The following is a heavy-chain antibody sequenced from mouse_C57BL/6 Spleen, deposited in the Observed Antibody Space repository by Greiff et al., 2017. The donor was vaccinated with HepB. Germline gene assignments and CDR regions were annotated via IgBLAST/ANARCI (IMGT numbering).Heavy chain of an antibody. CDR1: GYTFTSYW. Sequence: QVQLQQSGAELVKPGASVKLSCKASGYTFTSYWMHWVKQRPGQGLEWIGMIHPNSGSTNYNEKFKSKATLTVDKSSSTAYMQLSSLTSEDSAVYYCARLGYQGYFDVWGTGTTVTVSS. J-gene: IGHJ1*03. V-gene: IGHV1-64*01. D-gene: IGHD3-3*01. CDR2: IHPNSGST. CDR3: ARLGYQGYFDV.